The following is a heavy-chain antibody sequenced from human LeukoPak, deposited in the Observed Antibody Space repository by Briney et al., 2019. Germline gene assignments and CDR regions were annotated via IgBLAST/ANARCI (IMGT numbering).Heavy chain of an antibody. V-gene: IGHV4-61*01. CDR2: IHYSGST. Sequence: PSETLSLTCTVSGGSVSSGSYYWSWIRQPPGKGLEWIGYIHYSGSTNYNPSLKSRVTILVDTSKNQFSLKLTSVTAADTAVYSCASPDYYDSSGYSFDYWGQGTLVIVSS. J-gene: IGHJ4*02. D-gene: IGHD3-22*01. CDR3: ASPDYYDSSGYSFDY. CDR1: GGSVSSGSYY.